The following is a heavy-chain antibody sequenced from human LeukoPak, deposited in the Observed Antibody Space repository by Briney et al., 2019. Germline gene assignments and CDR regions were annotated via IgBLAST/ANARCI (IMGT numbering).Heavy chain of an antibody. CDR1: GGSISGYY. CDR2: ISYSGST. CDR3: VRDFDAWSAIDI. J-gene: IGHJ3*02. D-gene: IGHD3-3*01. Sequence: SETLSLTCTVPGGSISGYYWSWIRRPPGKGLEWIGCISYSGSTKYNPSLKSRVSISLDTSKKQFSLHLSSVTAADTAIYYCVRDFDAWSAIDIWGQGTMATVSS. V-gene: IGHV4-59*01.